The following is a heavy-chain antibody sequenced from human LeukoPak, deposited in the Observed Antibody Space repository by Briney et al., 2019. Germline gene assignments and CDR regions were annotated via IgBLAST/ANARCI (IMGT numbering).Heavy chain of an antibody. V-gene: IGHV3-20*04. CDR3: ARVDSSGYYQKLDY. CDR1: AFTFDDYG. Sequence: GGSLRLSCAASAFTFDDYGMSWVRQAPGKGLEWVSGINWNGGSTGYADSVKGRFTISRDNAKNSLYLQMNSLRAEDTALYYCARVDSSGYYQKLDYWGQGTLVTVSS. J-gene: IGHJ4*02. CDR2: INWNGGST. D-gene: IGHD3-22*01.